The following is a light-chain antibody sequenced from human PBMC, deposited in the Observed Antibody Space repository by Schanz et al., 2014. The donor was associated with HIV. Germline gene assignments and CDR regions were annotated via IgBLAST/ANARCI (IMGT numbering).Light chain of an antibody. CDR1: ISDVGSYNL. J-gene: IGLJ3*02. V-gene: IGLV2-14*02. Sequence: QSALTQSASVSGSPGQSITISCTGTISDVGSYNLVSWYQQHPGKAPKLIIYEGSKRPLGVSNRFSGSKSGNTASLTISGLQAEDEADYYCSSYTSSSTWVFGGGTKVTVL. CDR3: SSYTSSSTWV. CDR2: EGS.